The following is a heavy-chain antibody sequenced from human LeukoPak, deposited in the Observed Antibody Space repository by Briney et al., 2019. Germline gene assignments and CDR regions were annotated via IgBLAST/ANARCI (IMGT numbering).Heavy chain of an antibody. J-gene: IGHJ4*02. CDR2: IRGSGGST. D-gene: IGHD6-13*01. CDR3: AKDYRWAFDY. Sequence: GGSLRLSCAASGFTFSSYAMSWVRQAPGRGLEWVSAIRGSGGSTYYADSVKGRFTISRDNSKNTLYLQMNSLRAEDTAVYYCAKDYRWAFDYWGQGTLVTVSS. CDR1: GFTFSSYA. V-gene: IGHV3-23*01.